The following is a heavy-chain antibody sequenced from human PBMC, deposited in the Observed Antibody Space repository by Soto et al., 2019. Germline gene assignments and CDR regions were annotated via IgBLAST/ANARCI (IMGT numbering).Heavy chain of an antibody. V-gene: IGHV3-21*01. J-gene: IGHJ5*02. CDR1: GFTFSSYS. CDR3: ARERRGGRDGYIKNWFDP. D-gene: IGHD5-12*01. Sequence: GGSLRLSCAASGFTFSSYSMNWVRQAPGKGLEWVSSISSSSSYIYYADSVKGRFTISRDNAKNSLYLQMNSLRAEDTAVYYCARERRGGRDGYIKNWFDPWGQGTLVTVSS. CDR2: ISSSSSYI.